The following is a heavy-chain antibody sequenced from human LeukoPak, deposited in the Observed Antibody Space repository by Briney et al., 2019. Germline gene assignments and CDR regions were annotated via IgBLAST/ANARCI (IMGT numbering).Heavy chain of an antibody. CDR2: ISYDGSNK. V-gene: IGHV3-30-3*01. Sequence: PGGSLRLSCAASGFTFSSYAMHWVRQAPGKGLEWVAVISYDGSNKYYADSVKGRFTISRDNSKNTLYLQMNSLRAEGTAVYYCAREGKSSSWFCIDYWGQGTLVTVSS. CDR1: GFTFSSYA. J-gene: IGHJ4*02. D-gene: IGHD6-13*01. CDR3: AREGKSSSWFCIDY.